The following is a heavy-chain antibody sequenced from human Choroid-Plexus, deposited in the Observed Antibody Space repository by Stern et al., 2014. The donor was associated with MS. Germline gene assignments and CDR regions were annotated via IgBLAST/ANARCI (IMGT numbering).Heavy chain of an antibody. CDR3: AKDRQWSTYFFDY. J-gene: IGHJ4*02. V-gene: IGHV3-30*18. Sequence: VQLVQSGGGVAQPGRPLILSCAASGFTFSNFGMHWVRQAPGKGLEWVALISYDGSDKYYADSVKGRFTIFRDNSKNTLYMLMNSLRAEDTAVYYCAKDRQWSTYFFDYWGQGSLVTVSS. CDR2: ISYDGSDK. CDR1: GFTFSNFG. D-gene: IGHD2-15*01.